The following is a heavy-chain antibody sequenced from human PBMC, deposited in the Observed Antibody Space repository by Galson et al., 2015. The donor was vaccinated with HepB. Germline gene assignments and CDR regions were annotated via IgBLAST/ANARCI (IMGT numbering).Heavy chain of an antibody. V-gene: IGHV3-30*02. J-gene: IGHJ4*02. CDR1: GLSFGDYG. Sequence: SLRLSCAASGLSFGDYGMHWVRQVPGKGLEWVAFIRYDGTAIYYADSVKGRLTIFRDISKNSLFLKMNSLRADDTAVYYCAKDGTGWGDGYFDYWGQGSLVTVSS. CDR2: IRYDGTAI. D-gene: IGHD3/OR15-3a*01. CDR3: AKDGTGWGDGYFDY.